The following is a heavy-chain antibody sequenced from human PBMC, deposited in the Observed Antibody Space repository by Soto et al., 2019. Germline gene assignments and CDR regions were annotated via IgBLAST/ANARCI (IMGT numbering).Heavy chain of an antibody. CDR3: ARMGNEYKPNDS. CDR2: ISTYNGKR. CDR1: GYPFTSYG. Sequence: ASVKVSCKASGYPFTSYGFTWVRQAPGQGLEWLGWISTYNGKRIYAQKVQGRVTMTIDLSMSTVHMELRSLRSDDTAIYYCARMGNEYKPNDSWGQGTLVTVSS. J-gene: IGHJ4*02. D-gene: IGHD2-2*01. V-gene: IGHV1-18*04.